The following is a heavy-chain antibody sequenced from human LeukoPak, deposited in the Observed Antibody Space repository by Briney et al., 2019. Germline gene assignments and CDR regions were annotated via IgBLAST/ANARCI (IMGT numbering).Heavy chain of an antibody. J-gene: IGHJ6*02. D-gene: IGHD3-10*01. CDR1: GYTFTGYY. V-gene: IGHV1-2*02. CDR2: INPNSGGT. CDR3: ASQAGPSLLWFGELYNYYYGMDV. Sequence: GASVKVSCKASGYTFTGYYMHWVRQAPGQGLEWMGWINPNSGGTNYAQKFQGRVTMTRDTSISTAYMELSRLRSDDTAVYYCASQAGPSLLWFGELYNYYYGMDVWGQGTTVTVSS.